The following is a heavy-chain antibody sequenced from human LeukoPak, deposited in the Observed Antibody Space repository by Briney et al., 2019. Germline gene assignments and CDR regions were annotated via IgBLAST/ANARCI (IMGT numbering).Heavy chain of an antibody. D-gene: IGHD5-24*01. CDR1: GFTFSTYW. Sequence: GGSLRLSCAASGFTFSTYWMSWFRQAPGKGLEWVASVKEGGSKKEYVDSVKGRFTISRDNAKNSVYLQMNTLRAEDTAVYYCARWRGVQSEFVYWGQGALVTVSS. CDR2: VKEGGSKK. CDR3: ARWRGVQSEFVY. J-gene: IGHJ4*02. V-gene: IGHV3-7*01.